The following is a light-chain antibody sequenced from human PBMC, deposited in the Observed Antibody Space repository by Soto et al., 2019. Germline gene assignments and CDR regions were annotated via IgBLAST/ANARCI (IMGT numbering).Light chain of an antibody. V-gene: IGLV2-11*01. CDR1: SSDVGGYNY. CDR3: CSYAGSYTFWV. Sequence: SVLTQPRSVSGSPGQSVTISCTGTSSDVGGYNYVSWYQQHPGKAPKLMIYDVSKRPSGVPDRFSGSKSGNTASLTISGLQAEDEADYYCCSYAGSYTFWVFGGGTKLTVL. CDR2: DVS. J-gene: IGLJ3*02.